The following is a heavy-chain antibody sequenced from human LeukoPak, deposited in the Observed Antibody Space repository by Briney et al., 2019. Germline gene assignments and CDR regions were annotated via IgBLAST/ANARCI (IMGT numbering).Heavy chain of an antibody. J-gene: IGHJ4*02. CDR2: INHSGST. CDR3: ARLYGSGSYYFDY. D-gene: IGHD3-10*01. Sequence: KTSETLSLTCAVYGGSFSGYYWSWIRQPPGKGLEWIGEINHSGSTNYNPSLKSRVTISVDTSKNQFSLRLSSVTAADTAVYYCARLYGSGSYYFDYWGQGTLVTVSS. V-gene: IGHV4-34*01. CDR1: GGSFSGYY.